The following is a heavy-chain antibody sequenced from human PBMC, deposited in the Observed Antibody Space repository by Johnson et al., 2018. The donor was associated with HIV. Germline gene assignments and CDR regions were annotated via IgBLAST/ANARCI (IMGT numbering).Heavy chain of an antibody. D-gene: IGHD3-10*01. V-gene: IGHV3-30-3*01. CDR2: ISYDGSNK. CDR1: GFTFSSYA. Sequence: QVQLVESGGGVVQPGRSLRLSCAASGFTFSSYAMHWVRQAPGKGLEWVAVISYDGSNKYYADSVKGRFTISRDNSKNTLYLQMNSLRAEDTAVYYCARTPDTGDAFAIWGQGTMVTVSS. J-gene: IGHJ3*02. CDR3: ARTPDTGDAFAI.